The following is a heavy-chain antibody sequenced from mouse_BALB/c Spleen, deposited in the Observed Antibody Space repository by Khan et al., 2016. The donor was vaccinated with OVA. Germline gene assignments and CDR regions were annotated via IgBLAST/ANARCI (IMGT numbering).Heavy chain of an antibody. CDR3: ARMKPYWYFDV. CDR2: INTYTGEP. Sequence: QIQLVQSGPELKKPGETVKISCKASGFTFTNYGMNWVKQAPGKGLKWMGWINTYTGEPTYADDFKGRFAFSLETSASTAYLQINNLKTEDTATXFCARMKPYWYFDVWGAGTTVTVSS. CDR1: GFTFTNYG. J-gene: IGHJ1*01. V-gene: IGHV9-3-1*01.